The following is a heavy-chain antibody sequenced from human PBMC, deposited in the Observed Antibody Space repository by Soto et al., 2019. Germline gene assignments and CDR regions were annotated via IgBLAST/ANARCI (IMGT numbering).Heavy chain of an antibody. D-gene: IGHD3-9*01. CDR3: ARDPRDILTGYYYGNAEYFQH. CDR1: GYTFTSYA. Sequence: QVQLVQSGAEVKKPGASVKVSCKASGYTFTSYAMHWVRQAPGQRLEWMGWINAGNGNTKYSQKFQGRVTITRDTSASTAYMELSSLRSEDPAVYYCARDPRDILTGYYYGNAEYFQHWGQGTLVTFSS. V-gene: IGHV1-3*01. CDR2: INAGNGNT. J-gene: IGHJ1*01.